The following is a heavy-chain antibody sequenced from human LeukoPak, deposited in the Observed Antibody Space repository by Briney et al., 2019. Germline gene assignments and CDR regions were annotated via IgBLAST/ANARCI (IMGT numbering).Heavy chain of an antibody. CDR2: IYYSGST. CDR3: AIMNTVWNAFDI. J-gene: IGHJ3*02. Sequence: PSETLSLTCTVSGASISTYSWSWIRQPPGEGLECIGYIYYSGSTNYNPSLKSRVTMSVDTSKNQFSLKLSSVTAADTAVYYCAIMNTVWNAFDIWGQGTMVTVSS. CDR1: GASISTYS. D-gene: IGHD1-1*01. V-gene: IGHV4-59*01.